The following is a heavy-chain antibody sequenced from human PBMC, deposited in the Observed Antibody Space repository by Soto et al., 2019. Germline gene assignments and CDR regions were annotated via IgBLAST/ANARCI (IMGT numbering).Heavy chain of an antibody. CDR2: ISYDGSNK. Sequence: TGWSQRLSCGASVVTFSSYAMHWVRQAPGKGLEWVAVISYDGSNKYYADSVKGRFTISRDNSKNTLYLQMNSLRAEDTAVYYCAREGIAVAAPPFDYWGQGTLVTVSS. V-gene: IGHV3-30-3*01. CDR3: AREGIAVAAPPFDY. J-gene: IGHJ4*02. CDR1: VVTFSSYA. D-gene: IGHD6-19*01.